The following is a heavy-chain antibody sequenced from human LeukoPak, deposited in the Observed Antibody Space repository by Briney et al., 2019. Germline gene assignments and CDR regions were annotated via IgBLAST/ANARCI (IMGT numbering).Heavy chain of an antibody. CDR3: ARHKGAQRGYNWFDP. V-gene: IGHV4-4*09. CDR2: IYTSGST. D-gene: IGHD1-26*01. J-gene: IGHJ5*02. Sequence: SETLSLTCTVSGGSISSYYWSWIRQPPGKGLEWIGYIYTSGSTNYNPSLKSRVTISVDTSKNQFSLKLSSVTAADTAVYYCARHKGAQRGYNWFDPWGQGTLVTVSS. CDR1: GGSISSYY.